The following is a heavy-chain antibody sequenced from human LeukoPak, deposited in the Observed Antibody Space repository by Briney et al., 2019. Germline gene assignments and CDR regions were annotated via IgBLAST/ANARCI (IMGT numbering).Heavy chain of an antibody. Sequence: SETLSLTCTVSGGSISSYYWSWIRQPPGKGLEWIGYIYYSGSTNYNPSLKSRVTISVDTSKNQFSLKLSSVTAADTAVYYCARFIAAAGFDYWGQGTLVTVSS. D-gene: IGHD6-13*01. CDR2: IYYSGST. J-gene: IGHJ4*02. CDR3: ARFIAAAGFDY. V-gene: IGHV4-59*01. CDR1: GGSISSYY.